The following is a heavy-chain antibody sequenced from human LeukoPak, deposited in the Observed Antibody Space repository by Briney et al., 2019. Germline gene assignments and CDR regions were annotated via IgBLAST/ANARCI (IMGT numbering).Heavy chain of an antibody. J-gene: IGHJ4*02. CDR2: ISAYNGNT. CDR3: AREERSGYYHRGSFDY. V-gene: IGHV1-18*01. Sequence: ASVKVSCKASGYTFTSYGITWVRQAPGQGLEWMGWISAYNGNTNYVQKLQGRVTMTTDTSTSTAYMELRSLRSDDTAVYYCAREERSGYYHRGSFDYWGQGTLVTVSS. D-gene: IGHD3-22*01. CDR1: GYTFTSYG.